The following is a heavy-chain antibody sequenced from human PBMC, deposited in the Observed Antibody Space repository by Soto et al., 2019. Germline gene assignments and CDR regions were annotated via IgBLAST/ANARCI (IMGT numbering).Heavy chain of an antibody. CDR3: ARHGLYYYIWTGYMYYFDY. CDR1: GGSISIYY. J-gene: IGHJ4*02. Sequence: SETLSLTCTVSGGSISIYYWSWIRQPPGKGLEWIGYIYYSGSTNYNPSLKSRVTISVDTSKNQFSLKLSSVTAADTAVYYCARHGLYYYIWTGYMYYFDYWGQGTLVTVSS. V-gene: IGHV4-59*01. CDR2: IYYSGST. D-gene: IGHD3-9*01.